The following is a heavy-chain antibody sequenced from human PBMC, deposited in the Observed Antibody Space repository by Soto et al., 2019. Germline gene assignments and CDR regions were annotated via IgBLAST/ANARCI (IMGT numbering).Heavy chain of an antibody. Sequence: QVQLVQSGAEVKKPGPSVKVSCKASGYTFTIYGISWVRQAPGQGLEWMGWISGYNGNTDYAQNLQDRVTLTTDASTSSVYMELRSPRSDDTAVYYCARVDYYDSSGYSRYWGQGTLITVSS. CDR3: ARVDYYDSSGYSRY. V-gene: IGHV1-18*04. J-gene: IGHJ4*02. CDR2: ISGYNGNT. CDR1: GYTFTIYG. D-gene: IGHD3-22*01.